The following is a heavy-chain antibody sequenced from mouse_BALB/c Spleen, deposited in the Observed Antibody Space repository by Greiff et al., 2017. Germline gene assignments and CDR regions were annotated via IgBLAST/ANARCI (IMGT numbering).Heavy chain of an antibody. D-gene: IGHD1-1*01. CDR3: ARRGTTDFFDY. CDR2: IYPGDGDT. Sequence: QVQLQQSGAELVRPGSSVKISCKASGYAFSSYWMNWVKQRPGQGLEWIGQIYPGDGDTNYNGKFKGKATLTADKSSSTAYMQLSSLTSEDSAVYFCARRGTTDFFDYWGQGTTLTVSS. CDR1: GYAFSSYW. J-gene: IGHJ2*01. V-gene: IGHV1-80*01.